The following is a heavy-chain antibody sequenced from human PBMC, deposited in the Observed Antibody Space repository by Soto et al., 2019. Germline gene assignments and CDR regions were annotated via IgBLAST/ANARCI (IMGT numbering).Heavy chain of an antibody. J-gene: IGHJ4*02. D-gene: IGHD3-22*01. Sequence: GGSLRLSCAASGFTFSSYAMHWVRQAPGKGLEWVAVISYDGSNKYYADSVKGRFTISRDNSKNTLYLQMNSLRAEDTAVYYCARARGARYYYDSSGHFDYWGQGTLVTVSS. CDR2: ISYDGSNK. V-gene: IGHV3-30-3*01. CDR1: GFTFSSYA. CDR3: ARARGARYYYDSSGHFDY.